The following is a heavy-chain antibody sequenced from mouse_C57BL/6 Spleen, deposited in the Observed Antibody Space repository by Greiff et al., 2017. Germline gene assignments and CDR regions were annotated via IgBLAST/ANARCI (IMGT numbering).Heavy chain of an antibody. CDR2: INPSNGGT. CDR1: GYTFTSYW. V-gene: IGHV1-53*01. J-gene: IGHJ4*01. D-gene: IGHD1-1*01. CDR3: ARYPSYYGSIYAMDY. Sequence: QVQLQQPGTELVKPGASVNLSCKASGYTFTSYWMHWVKQRPGQGLEWIGNINPSNGGTNYNEKFKSKATLTVDKASSTAYMQLSSLTSEDSAVYYCARYPSYYGSIYAMDYWGQGTSVTVSS.